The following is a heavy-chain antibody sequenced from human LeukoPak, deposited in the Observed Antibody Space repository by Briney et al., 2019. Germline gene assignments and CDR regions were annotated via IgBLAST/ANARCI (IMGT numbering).Heavy chain of an antibody. CDR1: GYIFTDHY. CDR3: ARDLKMGYSSGRYSWGTGSSNDY. D-gene: IGHD6-19*01. CDR2: INPNSGAT. V-gene: IGHV1-2*02. Sequence: ASVKVSCKASGYIFTDHYIHWVRQAPGQGPEWMGWINPNSGATNFARKFQGRVTMTRDTSISTAYMELSRLRSDDTAVYYCARDLKMGYSSGRYSWGTGSSNDYWGQGTLVTVSS. J-gene: IGHJ4*02.